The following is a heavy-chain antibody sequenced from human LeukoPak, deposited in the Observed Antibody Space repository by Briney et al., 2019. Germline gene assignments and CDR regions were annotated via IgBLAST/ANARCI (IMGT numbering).Heavy chain of an antibody. J-gene: IGHJ6*03. V-gene: IGHV4-61*02. CDR3: ARGTRYSSGWRNYYYYMDV. CDR1: GGSFSSGSYY. Sequence: SETLSLTCTVSGGSFSSGSYYWSWIRQPAGKGLEWIGRIYTSGSTNYNPSLKSRVTISVDTSKNQFSLKLSSVTAADTAVYYCARGTRYSSGWRNYYYYMDVWGKGTTVTISS. CDR2: IYTSGST. D-gene: IGHD6-19*01.